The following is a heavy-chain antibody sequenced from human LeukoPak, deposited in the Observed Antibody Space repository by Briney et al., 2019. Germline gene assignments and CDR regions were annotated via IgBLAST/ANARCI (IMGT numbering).Heavy chain of an antibody. V-gene: IGHV3-23*01. CDR2: ISGSGGST. CDR3: AKRAVRGNAFFDN. D-gene: IGHD1-26*01. Sequence: GGSLRLSCAASGFTFSSYAMSWVRQAPGKGLEWLSSISGSGGSTYCADSVKGRFTISRDNSKNTLFLQMNSLRAEDTAVYYCAKRAVRGNAFFDNWGQGNLVTVSS. CDR1: GFTFSSYA. J-gene: IGHJ4*02.